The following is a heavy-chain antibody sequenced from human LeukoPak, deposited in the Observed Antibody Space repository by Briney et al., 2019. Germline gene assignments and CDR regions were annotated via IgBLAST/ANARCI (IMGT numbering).Heavy chain of an antibody. J-gene: IGHJ3*02. Sequence: RPSETLSLTCTVSGGSISSGDYYWSWIRQPPGKGLEWIGYIYYSGSTYYNPSLKSRVTISVDTSKNQFSLKLSSVTAADTAVYYCARGRGGVTGIAAAGTGDARNAFDIWGQGTMVTVSS. CDR3: ARGRGGVTGIAAAGTGDARNAFDI. V-gene: IGHV4-30-4*01. D-gene: IGHD6-13*01. CDR1: GGSISSGDYY. CDR2: IYYSGST.